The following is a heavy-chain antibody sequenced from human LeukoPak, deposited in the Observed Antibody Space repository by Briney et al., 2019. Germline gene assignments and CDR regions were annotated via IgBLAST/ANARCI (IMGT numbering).Heavy chain of an antibody. J-gene: IGHJ6*03. CDR3: ARDLRYCSGGSCYARGDYYYYYYMDV. CDR1: GYTFTGYY. CDR2: INPNSGGT. D-gene: IGHD2-15*01. V-gene: IGHV1-2*02. Sequence: ASVKVSCKASGYTFTGYYMHWVRQAPGQGLEWMGWINPNSGGTNYAQKFQGRVTMTRDTSISTAYMELSRLRSDDTAVYYCARDLRYCSGGSCYARGDYYYYYYMDVWGKGTTVTISS.